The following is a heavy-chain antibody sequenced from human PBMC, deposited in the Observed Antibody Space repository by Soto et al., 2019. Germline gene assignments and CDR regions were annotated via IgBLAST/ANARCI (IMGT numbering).Heavy chain of an antibody. J-gene: IGHJ4*02. CDR1: GFTFSSYA. CDR2: ISYDGSNK. Sequence: QVQLVESGGGVVQPGRSLRLSCAASGFTFSSYAMHWVRQAPGKGLEWVAVISYDGSNKYYADSVKGRFTISRDNSKNTLYLQMNSLRAEDTAVYYCARALGEQWLDSLYYFDYWGQGTLVTVSS. V-gene: IGHV3-30-3*01. D-gene: IGHD6-19*01. CDR3: ARALGEQWLDSLYYFDY.